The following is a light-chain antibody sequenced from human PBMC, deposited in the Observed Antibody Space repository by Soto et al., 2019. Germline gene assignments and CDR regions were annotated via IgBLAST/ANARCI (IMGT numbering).Light chain of an antibody. J-gene: IGKJ2*02. CDR1: QNVLSY. Sequence: EIVLAQSPATLSLSPGERATLSCRASQNVLSYLAWYQQKPGQAPRLLIYDASNRATGIPARFSGSGSGTDFTLTISSLEPEDFAGYYCQQRRYRPGTFGQGTKLEIK. CDR3: QQRRYRPGT. CDR2: DAS. V-gene: IGKV3-11*01.